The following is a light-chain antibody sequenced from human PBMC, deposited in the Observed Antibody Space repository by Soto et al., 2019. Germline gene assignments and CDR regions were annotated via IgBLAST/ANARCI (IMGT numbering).Light chain of an antibody. V-gene: IGLV1-51*01. J-gene: IGLJ1*01. CDR1: APSIGNHC. CDR3: QSYDSSSSYV. Sequence: QSALTQPPSVSATPGQTVTISCSGTAPSIGNHCVSWYQQLPGTAPKLLIYDNDKRPSGVPDRFSGSKSGTSASLAITGLQAEDEADYYCQSYDSSSSYVFGTGTKVTVL. CDR2: DND.